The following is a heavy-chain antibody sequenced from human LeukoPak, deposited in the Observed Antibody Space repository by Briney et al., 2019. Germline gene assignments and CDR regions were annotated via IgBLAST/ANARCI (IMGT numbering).Heavy chain of an antibody. V-gene: IGHV4-34*01. CDR1: GGSFSGYY. CDR3: VRRDDSGSYFY. J-gene: IGHJ4*02. Sequence: KPSETLSLTCAVYGGSFSGYYWSWIRQPPGKGLEWIGEMNHSGSTNYNPSLKSRVTISVDTSKNQFSLKLSSVTAEDTAVYYCVRRDDSGSYFYWGQGTLVTVSS. CDR2: MNHSGST. D-gene: IGHD3-10*01.